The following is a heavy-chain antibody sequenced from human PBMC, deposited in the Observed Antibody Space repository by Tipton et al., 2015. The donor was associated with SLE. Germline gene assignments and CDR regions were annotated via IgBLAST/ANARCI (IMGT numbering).Heavy chain of an antibody. Sequence: LRLSCPVSGDSISISTYSWGWIRQPPGKGLKWIGSMFYSGSTYYNSSLKSRVTISVDTSKNQFSLKLSSVTAADTSVYYCVRQPTEGWFDPWGQGTLVTVSS. V-gene: IGHV4-39*01. CDR2: MFYSGST. J-gene: IGHJ5*02. CDR1: GDSISISTYS. CDR3: VRQPTEGWFDP.